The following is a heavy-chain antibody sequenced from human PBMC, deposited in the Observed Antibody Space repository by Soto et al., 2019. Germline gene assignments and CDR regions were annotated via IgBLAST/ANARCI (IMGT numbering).Heavy chain of an antibody. V-gene: IGHV3-30*03. Sequence: GGSLRLSCAASGFTFNSYGMHWVRQAPGKGLEWVAVISYDGSNKYYGDSVKGRFTVSRDNPKNTLYLQMNSLRVEDTAVYYCARLTSGYSSSCYYGMDVWGQGTTVTVSS. CDR2: ISYDGSNK. D-gene: IGHD6-13*01. CDR1: GFTFNSYG. CDR3: ARLTSGYSSSCYYGMDV. J-gene: IGHJ6*02.